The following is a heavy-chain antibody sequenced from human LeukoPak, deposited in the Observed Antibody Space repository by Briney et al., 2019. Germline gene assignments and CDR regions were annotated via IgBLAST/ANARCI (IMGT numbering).Heavy chain of an antibody. V-gene: IGHV3-NL1*01. Sequence: GGSLRLSCAASGFTFTNYAMHWVRRAPGKGLEWVSIIYYDGDTSYADSVKGRFSISRDISKNTLYLQMSSLRADDTAMYYCAKGGEMRTFFFDSWGQGSLVTVSS. CDR3: AKGGEMRTFFFDS. J-gene: IGHJ5*01. CDR1: GFTFTNYA. D-gene: IGHD3-16*01. CDR2: IYYDGDT.